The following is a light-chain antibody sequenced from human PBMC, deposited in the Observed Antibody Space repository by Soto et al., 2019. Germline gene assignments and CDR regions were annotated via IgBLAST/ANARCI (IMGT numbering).Light chain of an antibody. J-gene: IGLJ1*01. CDR2: TNN. CDR1: RSSIGGNT. V-gene: IGLV1-44*01. Sequence: QTVVTQPPSASGTLGQRVTIYCAGSRSSIGGNTVSWYQQLPGTAPKLLIYTNNQRPSGVPDRFSGSKSGTSASLAISGLQSEDEADYYCAAWDDSLNGLYVFGAGTKVTVL. CDR3: AAWDDSLNGLYV.